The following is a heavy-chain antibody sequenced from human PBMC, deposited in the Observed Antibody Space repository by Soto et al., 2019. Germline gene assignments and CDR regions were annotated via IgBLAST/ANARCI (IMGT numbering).Heavy chain of an antibody. D-gene: IGHD2-21*01. CDR3: ARCAVLSTTSGGWCNWSER. Sequence: WGSLRLSCTASEFTFSNYAMSWVRQAPGKGLEWVSAISASGAATYYVDSVKGRFTISRDNSKNTLYVQMNSLRAEDTGVYYCARCAVLSTTSGGWCNWSERWGQGTLVSVSS. CDR2: ISASGAAT. V-gene: IGHV3-23*01. CDR1: EFTFSNYA. J-gene: IGHJ5*02.